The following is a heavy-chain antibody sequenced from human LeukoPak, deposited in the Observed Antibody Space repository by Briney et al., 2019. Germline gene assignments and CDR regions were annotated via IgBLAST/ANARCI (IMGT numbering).Heavy chain of an antibody. CDR1: GGSVSSANYY. Sequence: SETLSLTCTVSGGSVSSANYYWSWIRQPPGKGLEWIGYIFYSGSTSYNPSLQSRVTISVDSSKNQFSLNLSTVTAADAAVYYCVRDSGSYWGQGTLVTVSS. D-gene: IGHD1-26*01. J-gene: IGHJ4*02. CDR2: IFYSGST. V-gene: IGHV4-61*01. CDR3: VRDSGSY.